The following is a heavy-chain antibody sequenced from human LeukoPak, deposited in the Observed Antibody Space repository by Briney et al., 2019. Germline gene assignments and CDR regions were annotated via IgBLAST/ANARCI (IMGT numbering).Heavy chain of an antibody. Sequence: GGSLRLSCAASGFTFSSYGMHWVRQAPGRGLEWVAVISFDGSNKYCSDSVKGRFTISRDNSKNTLYLETNSLRAEDTAVYYCAKDPIAGRIAAAGTLCFDYWGQGTLVTVSS. CDR1: GFTFSSYG. V-gene: IGHV3-30*18. CDR2: ISFDGSNK. J-gene: IGHJ4*02. D-gene: IGHD6-13*01. CDR3: AKDPIAGRIAAAGTLCFDY.